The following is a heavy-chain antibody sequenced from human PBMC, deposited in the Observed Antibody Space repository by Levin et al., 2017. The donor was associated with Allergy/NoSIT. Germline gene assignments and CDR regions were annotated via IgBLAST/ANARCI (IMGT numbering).Heavy chain of an antibody. J-gene: IGHJ5*02. V-gene: IGHV4-39*01. Sequence: SETLSFTCSVSGGSITDNSYFWDWVRQSPGNGLEWIGTIYYNGVSHSNPSLRSRLTLSVDTSRNQFSLSLNSVTASDTALYHCARRIRISSAWDTWGQGTPVAVSS. CDR1: GGSITDNSYF. D-gene: IGHD6-19*01. CDR3: ARRIRISSAWDT. CDR2: IYYNGVS.